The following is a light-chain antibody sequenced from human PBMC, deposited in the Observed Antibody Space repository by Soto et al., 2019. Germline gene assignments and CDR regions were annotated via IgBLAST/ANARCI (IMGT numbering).Light chain of an antibody. V-gene: IGKV3-20*01. CDR1: QTIRSTY. CDR3: QQYGSSLIT. CDR2: GAS. Sequence: SPGTMSLSPGERVTLSCRASQTIRSTYFAWYQQKPGQAPRLLIYGASSRATGIPVRFSGTGSGTDFALTISRLEPEDSAVYYCQQYGSSLITFGRGTRLEI. J-gene: IGKJ5*01.